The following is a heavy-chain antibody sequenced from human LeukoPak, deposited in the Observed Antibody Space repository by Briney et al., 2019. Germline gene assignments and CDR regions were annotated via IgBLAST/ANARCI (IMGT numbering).Heavy chain of an antibody. CDR3: ARDGHFETGFDY. Sequence: AGSLTLSCAAPGSPFSSYSTNWVRQPPGQRLDRVSSISSSTSYIYYADSAKRRFTISRDNAKNSLYLQMHRLRAEDTAVYYCARDGHFETGFDYWGQGTLVPVSS. J-gene: IGHJ4*02. V-gene: IGHV3-21*01. CDR1: GSPFSSYS. D-gene: IGHD3-3*02. CDR2: ISSSTSYI.